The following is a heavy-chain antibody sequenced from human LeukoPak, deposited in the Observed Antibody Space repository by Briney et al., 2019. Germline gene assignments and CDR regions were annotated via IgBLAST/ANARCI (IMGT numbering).Heavy chain of an antibody. CDR3: AKDDSRALDHFDY. D-gene: IGHD3-22*01. V-gene: IGHV3-23*01. J-gene: IGHJ4*02. Sequence: GGSLRLSCAASGFTLNNYAMSWLRQAPGKGLEWGAGISASGGHSYYPESVKGRFAISRDSSKHTLSLEMNSLKVEDTAIYYCAKDDSRALDHFDYWGQGTVVTVYS. CDR1: GFTLNNYA. CDR2: ISASGGHS.